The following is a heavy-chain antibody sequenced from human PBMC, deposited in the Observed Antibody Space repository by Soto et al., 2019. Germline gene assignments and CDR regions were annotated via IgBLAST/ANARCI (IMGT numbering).Heavy chain of an antibody. CDR3: ARAAGGSGSPQYFQH. J-gene: IGHJ1*01. Sequence: ASVKVSCKASGYTFTGYYMHWVRQAPGQGLEWMGWINPNSGGTNYAQKFQGWVTMTRDTSISTAYMELSRLRSDDTAVYYCARAAGGSGSPQYFQHWGQGTLVTVSS. V-gene: IGHV1-2*04. CDR2: INPNSGGT. CDR1: GYTFTGYY. D-gene: IGHD3-22*01.